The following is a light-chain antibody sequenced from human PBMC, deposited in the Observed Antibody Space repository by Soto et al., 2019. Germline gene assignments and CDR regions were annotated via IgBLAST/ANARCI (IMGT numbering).Light chain of an antibody. J-gene: IGKJ1*01. CDR3: QQYNSYWT. V-gene: IGKV1-5*01. CDR1: QSVSNW. Sequence: DIQMTQSPSTLSASLGERVTITCRASQSVSNWLAWYQQKPGKAPKVLIYDASSLESGVPSRFSGSGSGTEFTLTISSLQPDDFATYYCQQYNSYWTFGQGTKVDIK. CDR2: DAS.